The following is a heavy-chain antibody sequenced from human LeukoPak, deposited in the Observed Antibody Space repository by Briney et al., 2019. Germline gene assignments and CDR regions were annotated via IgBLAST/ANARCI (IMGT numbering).Heavy chain of an antibody. Sequence: GESLKISCKGSGYSFTSYWIGWVRQMPGKGLEWMGIIYPGDSDTRYSTSFQGQVTISADKSISTAYLQWSSLKASDTAMYYCARSLPDCSGGSCYPHCFDYWGQGTLVTVSS. J-gene: IGHJ4*02. CDR2: IYPGDSDT. CDR3: ARSLPDCSGGSCYPHCFDY. CDR1: GYSFTSYW. D-gene: IGHD2-15*01. V-gene: IGHV5-51*01.